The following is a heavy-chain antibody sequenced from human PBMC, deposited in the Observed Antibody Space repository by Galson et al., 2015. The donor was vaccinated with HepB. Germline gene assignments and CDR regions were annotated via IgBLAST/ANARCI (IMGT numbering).Heavy chain of an antibody. Sequence: SVKVSCKASGGTFSSYAISWVRQAPGQGLEWMGGIIPIFGTANYAQKFQGRVTITADESTSTAYMELSSLRSEDTAVYYCARDSYSNYRPTAYNWFDPWGQGTLVTVSS. CDR2: IIPIFGTA. J-gene: IGHJ5*02. D-gene: IGHD4-11*01. V-gene: IGHV1-69*13. CDR1: GGTFSSYA. CDR3: ARDSYSNYRPTAYNWFDP.